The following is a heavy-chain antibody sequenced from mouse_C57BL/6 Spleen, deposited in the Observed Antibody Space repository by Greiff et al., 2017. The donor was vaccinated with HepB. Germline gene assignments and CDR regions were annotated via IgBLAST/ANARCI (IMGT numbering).Heavy chain of an antibody. V-gene: IGHV1-26*01. Sequence: EVQLQQSGPELVKPGASVKISCKASGYTFTDYYMNWVKQSHGKSLEWIGEINPNKGGTSYNQKFKGKATLTVDKSSSTAYMELRSLTSEDSAVYYCARSGGNYGLAMDYWGQGTSVTVSS. CDR3: ARSGGNYGLAMDY. CDR2: INPNKGGT. J-gene: IGHJ4*01. CDR1: GYTFTDYY. D-gene: IGHD2-1*01.